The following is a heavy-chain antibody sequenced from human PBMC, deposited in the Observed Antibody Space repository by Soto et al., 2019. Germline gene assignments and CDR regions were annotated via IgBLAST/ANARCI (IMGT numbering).Heavy chain of an antibody. CDR1: GGTFSSYA. CDR2: IIPIFGTA. J-gene: IGHJ6*02. Sequence: QVQLVQSGAEVKKPGSSGKVSCKASGGTFSSYAISWVRQAPGQGLEWMGGIIPIFGTANYAQQFQGRVTITADESTSTAYMELSSLRSEDTAVYYCFGAAAAPYGMDVWGQGTTVTVSS. D-gene: IGHD6-13*01. V-gene: IGHV1-69*01. CDR3: FGAAAAPYGMDV.